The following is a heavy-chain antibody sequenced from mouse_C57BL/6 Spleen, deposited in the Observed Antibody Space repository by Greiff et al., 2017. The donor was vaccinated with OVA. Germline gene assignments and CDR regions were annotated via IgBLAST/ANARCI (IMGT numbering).Heavy chain of an antibody. J-gene: IGHJ4*01. D-gene: IGHD1-1*01. V-gene: IGHV1-50*01. CDR2: IDPSDSYT. CDR1: GYTFTSYW. Sequence: QVQLQQSGAELVKPGASVKLSCKASGYTFTSYWMQWVKQRPGQGLEWIGEIDPSDSYTNYNQKFKGKATLTVDTSSSTAYMQLSSLTSEDSAVYYCASGSSSYYYAMDYWGQGTSVTVSS. CDR3: ASGSSSYYYAMDY.